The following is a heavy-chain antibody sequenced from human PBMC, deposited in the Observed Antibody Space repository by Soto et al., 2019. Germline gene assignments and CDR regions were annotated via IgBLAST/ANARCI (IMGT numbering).Heavy chain of an antibody. CDR3: ARGFPDHYGSDS. CDR2: INGDASRT. V-gene: IGHV3-74*01. CDR1: GFTFNRYW. J-gene: IGHJ4*02. D-gene: IGHD4-17*01. Sequence: EEQLVESGGNLVQPGGSLRLSCAASGFTFNRYWMHWVRQTPERGLMWVSRINGDASRTNYADSVKGRFTISRDNAKNTVYLQMDSLRVEDTAVYYCARGFPDHYGSDSWGRGTLVTVSS.